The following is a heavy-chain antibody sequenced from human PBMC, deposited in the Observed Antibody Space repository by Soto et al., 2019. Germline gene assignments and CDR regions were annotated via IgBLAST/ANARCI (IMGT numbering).Heavy chain of an antibody. CDR1: GYTFTSYA. CDR3: ARGFIMSSGWPQWYYYYYMDV. J-gene: IGHJ6*03. Sequence: GASVKVSCKASGYTFTSYAMHWVRQAPGQRLEWMGWMNPDSGNTGYAQKFQGRVTITRNTSISTAYMELSSLRSEDTAVYYCARGFIMSSGWPQWYYYYYMDVWGKGTTVTVSS. CDR2: MNPDSGNT. V-gene: IGHV1-8*03. D-gene: IGHD6-19*01.